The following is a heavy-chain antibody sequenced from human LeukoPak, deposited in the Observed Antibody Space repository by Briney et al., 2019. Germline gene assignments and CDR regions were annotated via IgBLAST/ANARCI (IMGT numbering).Heavy chain of an antibody. CDR3: ARDGYSSGWYAY. V-gene: IGHV4-39*07. J-gene: IGHJ4*02. CDR1: GGSISSYY. Sequence: SETLSLTCTVSGGSISSYYWGWIRQPPGKGLEWIGSIYYSGSTYYNPSLKSRVTISVDTSKNQFSLKLSSVTAADTAVYYCARDGYSSGWYAYWGQGTLVTVSS. D-gene: IGHD6-19*01. CDR2: IYYSGST.